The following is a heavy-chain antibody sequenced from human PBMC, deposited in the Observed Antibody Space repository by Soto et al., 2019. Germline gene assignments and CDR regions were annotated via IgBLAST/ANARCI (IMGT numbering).Heavy chain of an antibody. Sequence: GGSLRLSCAASGFTFSSYGMHWVRQAPGKGLEWVAVISYDGSNKYYADSVKGRFTISRDNSKNTLYLQMNSLRAEDTAVYYCAKEMDSSSWLTYYYYGMDVWGQGTTVTVSS. CDR2: ISYDGSNK. V-gene: IGHV3-30*18. CDR1: GFTFSSYG. J-gene: IGHJ6*02. D-gene: IGHD6-13*01. CDR3: AKEMDSSSWLTYYYYGMDV.